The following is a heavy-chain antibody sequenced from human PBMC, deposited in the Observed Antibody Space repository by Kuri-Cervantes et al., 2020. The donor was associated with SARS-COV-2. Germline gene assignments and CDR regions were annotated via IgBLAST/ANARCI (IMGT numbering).Heavy chain of an antibody. D-gene: IGHD3-3*01. CDR1: GSSISSGYY. V-gene: IGHV4-38-2*02. CDR2: IYHSGST. J-gene: IGHJ4*02. Sequence: SETLSLTCTVSGSSISSGYYWGWIRQPPGKGLEWIGSIYHSGSTYYNPSLKSRVTISVDTSKNQFSLKLSSVTAADTAVYYCARDDPWSPTKFDYWGQGTLVTVSS. CDR3: ARDDPWSPTKFDY.